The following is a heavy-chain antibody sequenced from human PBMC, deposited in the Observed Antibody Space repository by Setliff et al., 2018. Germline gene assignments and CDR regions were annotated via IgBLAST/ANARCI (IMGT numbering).Heavy chain of an antibody. CDR2: ISYDGSNK. CDR3: ARAEVPDYWYFDL. Sequence: GGSLRLSCTTSGFVFSSYGMHWVRQAPGKGLEWVAVISYDGSNKYYADYVKGRFTISRDNSKNTLYLQMNSLRAEDTAVYYCARAEVPDYWYFDLWGRGTLVTVSS. V-gene: IGHV3-30*19. CDR1: GFVFSSYG. J-gene: IGHJ2*01.